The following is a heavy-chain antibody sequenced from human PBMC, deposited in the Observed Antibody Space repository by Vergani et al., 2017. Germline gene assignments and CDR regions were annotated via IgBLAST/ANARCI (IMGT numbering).Heavy chain of an antibody. CDR1: GFTFSSYA. CDR3: AKGNYDILTGYYGDYYYYMDV. J-gene: IGHJ6*03. Sequence: EVQLLESGGGLVQPGGSLRLSCAASGFTFSSYAMSWVRQAPGKGLEWVSAISGSGGSTYYADSVKGRFTISIDNSKNTLYLQMNSLRAEDTAVYYCAKGNYDILTGYYGDYYYYMDVWGKGTTVTVSS. V-gene: IGHV3-23*01. CDR2: ISGSGGST. D-gene: IGHD3-9*01.